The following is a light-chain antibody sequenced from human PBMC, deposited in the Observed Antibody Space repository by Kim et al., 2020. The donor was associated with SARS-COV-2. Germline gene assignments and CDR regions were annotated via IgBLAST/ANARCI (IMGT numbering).Light chain of an antibody. Sequence: QSVLTQPPSASGAPGQRVTISCSGSKSNIGSYAVHWYQQLPGAAPRLLMYDDNERPSGVPDRFSGSKSDTSASLAISGLQSDDEGDYYCATWDDSLNGRVFGGGTQLTVL. V-gene: IGLV1-44*01. J-gene: IGLJ3*02. CDR3: ATWDDSLNGRV. CDR2: DDN. CDR1: KSNIGSYA.